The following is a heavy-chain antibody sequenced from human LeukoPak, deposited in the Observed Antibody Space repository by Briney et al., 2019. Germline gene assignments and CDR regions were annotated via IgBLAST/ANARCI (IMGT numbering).Heavy chain of an antibody. D-gene: IGHD3-3*01. CDR3: ARESVYDFWSGYYRFRFDP. CDR1: GFTFSSYS. J-gene: IGHJ5*02. CDR2: ISSSSSYI. Sequence: GGSLRLSCAASGFTFSSYSMNWVRQAPGKGLEWVSSISSSSSYIYYADSVKGRFTISRDNAKNSLYLQMNSLRAEDTAVYYCARESVYDFWSGYYRFRFDPWGQGTLVTVSS. V-gene: IGHV3-21*01.